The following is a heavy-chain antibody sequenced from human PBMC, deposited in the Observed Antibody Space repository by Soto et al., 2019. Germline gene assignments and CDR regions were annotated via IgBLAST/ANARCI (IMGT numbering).Heavy chain of an antibody. Sequence: SETLSLTCTVSGASVSSGRYYWSWIRQPPGKGLEWIGYIYYSGSTNYNPSLKSRVTTSVDTSKNQFSLKLNSVTAADTAVYYCARIGDYFYDMDVWGQGTTVPVSS. CDR3: ARIGDYFYDMDV. J-gene: IGHJ6*02. V-gene: IGHV4-61*01. CDR2: IYYSGST. CDR1: GASVSSGRYY.